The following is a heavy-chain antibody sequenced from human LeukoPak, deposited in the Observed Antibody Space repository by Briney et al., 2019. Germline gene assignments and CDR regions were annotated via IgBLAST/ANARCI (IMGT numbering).Heavy chain of an antibody. D-gene: IGHD6-19*01. J-gene: IGHJ5*01. CDR2: IYPGDSDT. CDR3: ARHGRPEYISAWYDF. Sequence: KPGESLKISCKGSGYSFSTYWIGWVRQMPGKGLEWMGIIYPGDSDTRYSPSFQGQVTISADKSISTAYLQWSSLKASDTAMYYCARHGRPEYISAWYDFWGQGTLVTASS. CDR1: GYSFSTYW. V-gene: IGHV5-51*01.